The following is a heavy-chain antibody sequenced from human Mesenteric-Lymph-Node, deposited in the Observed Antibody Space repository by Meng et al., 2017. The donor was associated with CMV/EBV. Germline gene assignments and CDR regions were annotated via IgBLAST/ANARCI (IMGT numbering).Heavy chain of an antibody. D-gene: IGHD2-2*03. V-gene: IGHV1-2*02. CDR1: GYTFTGYY. CDR3: ARDPLSGYFYFDY. Sequence: ASVKVSCKASGYTFTGYYMHWVRQAPGQGLEWMGWINPNSGGTNYAQKFQGRVTMTRDTSISTAYMELSTLKSEDTAVYFCARDPLSGYFYFDYWGQGVPVTVSS. CDR2: INPNSGGT. J-gene: IGHJ4*02.